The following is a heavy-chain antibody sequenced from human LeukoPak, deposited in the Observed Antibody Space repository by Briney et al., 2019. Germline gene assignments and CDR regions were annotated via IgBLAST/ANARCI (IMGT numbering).Heavy chain of an antibody. CDR3: ARGGVLKSVDY. CDR2: IYHSGST. Sequence: SETLSLTCTVSGYSISSGYYWGWIRQPPGKGLEWIGSIYHSGSTYYNPSLKSRVTISVDTSKNQFSLKLSSVTAADTAVYYCARGGVLKSVDYWGQGTLVAVSS. CDR1: GYSISSGYY. D-gene: IGHD3-16*01. V-gene: IGHV4-38-2*02. J-gene: IGHJ4*02.